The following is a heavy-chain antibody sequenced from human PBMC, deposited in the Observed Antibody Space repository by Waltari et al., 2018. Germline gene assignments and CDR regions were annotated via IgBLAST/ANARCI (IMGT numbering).Heavy chain of an antibody. D-gene: IGHD3-3*01. CDR2: ISGSGGRT. Sequence: EVQLVESGGGLVQPGGSLRLSCAASGFTFSSYAMSWVRQAPGQGLEWVSAISGSGGRTDDADSVKGLFTISRDNSKNTLDLQMHSLRAEDTAVEYWAKDQGPGYDFWSGYYSKYFDYWGQGTLVTVSS. CDR3: AKDQGPGYDFWSGYYSKYFDY. V-gene: IGHV3-23*04. CDR1: GFTFSSYA. J-gene: IGHJ4*02.